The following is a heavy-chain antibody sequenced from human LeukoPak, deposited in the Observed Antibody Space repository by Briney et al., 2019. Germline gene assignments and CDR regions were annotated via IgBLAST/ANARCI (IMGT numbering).Heavy chain of an antibody. CDR3: FFFKQKTAYEILTGYYVWEYYYGMDV. CDR2: IRAYTGHT. CDR1: GYTFTSYG. J-gene: IGHJ6*02. Sequence: ASMKCCCKASGYTFTSYGISWARQPSGQGLAWIGSIRAYTGHTSYGQKLQGRVTMSTATSTSTAFMVLRSLRSDDTAVYYFFFFKQKTAYEILTGYYVWEYYYGMDVWGQGATVTVSS. V-gene: IGHV1-18*01. D-gene: IGHD3-9*01.